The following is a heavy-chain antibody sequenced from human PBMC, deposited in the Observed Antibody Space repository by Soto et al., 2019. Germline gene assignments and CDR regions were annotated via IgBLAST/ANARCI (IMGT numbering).Heavy chain of an antibody. CDR2: IIPIFGTA. CDR3: ATLLACPYDYYYDVMDV. J-gene: IGHJ6*02. Sequence: SVKVSCKASGGTFSSYAISWVRQAPGQGLGWMGGIIPIFGTANYAQKFQGRVTITADESTSTAYMELSSLRSEDTAVYYCATLLACPYDYYYDVMDVCGQGTTVIVSS. CDR1: GGTFSSYA. D-gene: IGHD3-3*02. V-gene: IGHV1-69*13.